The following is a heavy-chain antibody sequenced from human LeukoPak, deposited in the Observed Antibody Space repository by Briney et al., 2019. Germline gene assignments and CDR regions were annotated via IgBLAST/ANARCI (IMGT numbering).Heavy chain of an antibody. CDR1: GFTFSSYW. CDR3: ARDPVVGIVVVPAAIEGVGY. CDR2: IKQDGSEK. Sequence: PGGSLRLSCAASGFTFSSYWMSWVRQAPGKGREWVANIKQDGSEKYYVDSVKGRFTISRDNAKNSLYLQMNSLRAEDTAVYYCARDPVVGIVVVPAAIEGVGYWGQGTLVTVSS. J-gene: IGHJ4*02. V-gene: IGHV3-7*03. D-gene: IGHD2-2*01.